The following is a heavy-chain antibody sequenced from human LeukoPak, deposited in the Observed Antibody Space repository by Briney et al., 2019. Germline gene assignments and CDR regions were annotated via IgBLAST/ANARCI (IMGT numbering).Heavy chain of an antibody. J-gene: IGHJ3*01. CDR3: ARDVVPRDYGDTLNAYDL. D-gene: IGHD4-17*01. V-gene: IGHV4-34*01. Sequence: PSETLSLTCAVSGGSLSGYYWSWIRQSPGKGLEWIGDIHHDGSTKYKSSFKSRITIFLVSSKNEVSLRLSPVTPADTALYFCARDVVPRDYGDTLNAYDLWGQGTMVTVS. CDR1: GGSLSGYY. CDR2: IHHDGST.